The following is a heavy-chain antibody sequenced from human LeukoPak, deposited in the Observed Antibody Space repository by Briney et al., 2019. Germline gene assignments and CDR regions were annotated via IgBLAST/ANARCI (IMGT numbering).Heavy chain of an antibody. J-gene: IGHJ3*02. CDR3: AKDLMWELRPSAFDI. Sequence: GGSLRLSCAASGFAFSSYAMSWVRQAPGKGLEWVSAISGSGGSTYYADSVKGRFTISRDNSKNTLYLQMNSLRAEDTAVYYCAKDLMWELRPSAFDIWGQGTMVTVSS. D-gene: IGHD1-26*01. CDR1: GFAFSSYA. CDR2: ISGSGGST. V-gene: IGHV3-23*01.